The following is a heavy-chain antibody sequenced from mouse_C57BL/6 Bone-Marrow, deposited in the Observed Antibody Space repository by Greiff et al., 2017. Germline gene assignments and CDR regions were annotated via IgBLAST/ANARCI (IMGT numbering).Heavy chain of an antibody. J-gene: IGHJ3*01. CDR3: ARGGGNLAWCAY. CDR2: FHPNSGST. V-gene: IGHV1-64*01. CDR1: GYTFTSYW. D-gene: IGHD2-1*01. Sequence: QVQLQQPGAELVKPGASVKLSCKASGYTFTSYWMHWVKQRPGQGLEWIGMFHPNSGSTNYNEKFKSKATLTVDKSSSTAYMQLSSLTSEDSAVXYCARGGGNLAWCAYWGQGTLVTVSA.